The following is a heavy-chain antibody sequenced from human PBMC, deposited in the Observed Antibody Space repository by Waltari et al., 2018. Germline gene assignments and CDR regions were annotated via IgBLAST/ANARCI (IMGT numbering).Heavy chain of an antibody. CDR1: GDSLSGSDF. CDR3: ARDRGRGLYLDS. J-gene: IGHJ4*02. V-gene: IGHV4-4*02. D-gene: IGHD2-15*01. Sequence: QLQLQKSGPGLVQPSESLSLTCAVPGDSLSGSDFWNWVRQPPGKGLEWIGQVHRSGRTNYNPSLESRVTVSIDTSKNQFSLKVSSATAADTAVYYCARDRGRGLYLDSWGQGTQVTVSP. CDR2: VHRSGRT.